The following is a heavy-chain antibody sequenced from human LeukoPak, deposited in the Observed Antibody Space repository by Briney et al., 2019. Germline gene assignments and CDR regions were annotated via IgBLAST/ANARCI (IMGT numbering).Heavy chain of an antibody. J-gene: IGHJ4*02. D-gene: IGHD1-14*01. CDR3: ARMSIAGEFDY. V-gene: IGHV3-53*01. CDR1: GFTVSSNY. Sequence: GGSLRLSCAASGFTVSSNYMSWVRQAPGKGLEWVSVIYSGGSTYYADSVKGRFTISRDNSKNTLYLQMNSLRAEDTAVYYCARMSIAGEFDYWGQGILVTVSS. CDR2: IYSGGST.